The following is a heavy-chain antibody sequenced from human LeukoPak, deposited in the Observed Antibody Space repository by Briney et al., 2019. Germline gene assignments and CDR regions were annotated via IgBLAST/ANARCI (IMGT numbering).Heavy chain of an antibody. D-gene: IGHD3-10*01. CDR3: ARDRASGSPAGFDY. Sequence: GGSLRLSCAASGFIFSDYWMNWVRQVPGKGLEWVAVISYDGSNKYYADSVKGRFTISRDNSKNTLYLQMNSLRAEDTAVFYCARDRASGSPAGFDYWGQGTLVTVSS. V-gene: IGHV3-30*03. J-gene: IGHJ4*02. CDR2: ISYDGSNK. CDR1: GFIFSDYW.